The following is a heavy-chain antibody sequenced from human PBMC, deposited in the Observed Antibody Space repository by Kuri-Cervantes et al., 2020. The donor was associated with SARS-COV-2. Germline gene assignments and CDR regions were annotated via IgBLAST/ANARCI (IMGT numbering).Heavy chain of an antibody. CDR1: GGSISSYY. CDR2: IYYSGST. D-gene: IGHD2-15*01. J-gene: IGHJ6*02. V-gene: IGHV4-59*12. Sequence: GSLRLSCTVSGGSISSYYWSWIRQPPGKGLEWIGYIYYSGSTNYNPSLKSRVTISVDTSKNQFSLQLNSVTPEDTAVYYCARDHHYSYYYYGMDVWGQGTTVTVSS. CDR3: ARDHHYSYYYYGMDV.